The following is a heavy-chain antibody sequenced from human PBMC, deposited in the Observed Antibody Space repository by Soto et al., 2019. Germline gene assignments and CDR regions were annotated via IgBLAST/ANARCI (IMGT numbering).Heavy chain of an antibody. CDR1: GGSFSGYY. CDR3: ARGRGSTVITRYYYYGMDV. D-gene: IGHD4-17*01. J-gene: IGHJ6*02. CDR2: INHSGST. V-gene: IGHV4-34*01. Sequence: SETLSLTCAVYGGSFSGYYWSWIRQPPGKWLEWIGEINHSGSTNYNPSLKSRVTISVDTSKNQFSLKLSSVTAADTAVYYCARGRGSTVITRYYYYGMDVWGQGXTVTVYS.